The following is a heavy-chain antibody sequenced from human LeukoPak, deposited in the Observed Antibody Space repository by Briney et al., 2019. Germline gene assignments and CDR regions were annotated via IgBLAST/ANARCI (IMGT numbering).Heavy chain of an antibody. CDR2: IYYSGTT. CDR3: ARGGGSLDY. Sequence: SETLSLTCTVSSDSISSYYWSWIRQPPGKGLEWIGYIYYSGTTKYNPSLKSRVTISVDTSKNQFSLKLSSVTAADTAVYYCARGGGSLDYWGQGTLVTVSS. J-gene: IGHJ4*02. V-gene: IGHV4-59*01. CDR1: SDSISSYY. D-gene: IGHD1-26*01.